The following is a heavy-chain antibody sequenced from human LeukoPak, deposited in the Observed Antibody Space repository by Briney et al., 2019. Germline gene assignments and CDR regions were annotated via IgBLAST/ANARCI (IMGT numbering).Heavy chain of an antibody. D-gene: IGHD3-22*01. CDR3: ARATYYYDSSGYRAIYYFDY. V-gene: IGHV3-74*01. Sequence: PGGPLRLSCAASGFTFSSYWMHWVRQAPGKGLVWVSRINCDGNTTTYADSVKGRFTISRDNAKDTLYLQMTSLRAEHTAVYYCARATYYYDSSGYRAIYYFDYWGQGTLVTVSS. J-gene: IGHJ4*02. CDR1: GFTFSSYW. CDR2: INCDGNTT.